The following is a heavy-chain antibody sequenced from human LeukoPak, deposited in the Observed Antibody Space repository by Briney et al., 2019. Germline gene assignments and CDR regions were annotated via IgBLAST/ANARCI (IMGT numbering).Heavy chain of an antibody. CDR3: ARVPTYSGSSFFDY. CDR1: GYTFTSYD. V-gene: IGHV1-8*01. D-gene: IGHD1-26*01. J-gene: IGHJ4*02. Sequence: GASVKVSCKASGYTFTSYDINWVRPATGQGLEWMGWMNPNSGNTGYAQKFQGRVTMTRNTSISTAYMELSSLRSEDTAVYYCARVPTYSGSSFFDYWGQGTLVTVSS. CDR2: MNPNSGNT.